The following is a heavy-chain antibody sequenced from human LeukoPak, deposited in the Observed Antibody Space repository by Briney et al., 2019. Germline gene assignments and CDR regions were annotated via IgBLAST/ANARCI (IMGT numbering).Heavy chain of an antibody. CDR1: IXXXY. CDR2: IYYSGST. V-gene: IGHV4-59*01. CDR3: ARGVDDYGDSGYFDY. D-gene: IGHD4-17*01. Sequence: IXXXYWXWIRQPPGKGLEWTGXIYYSGSTNYNPSLKSRVTISEDTSKNQFSLKLSSVTAADTAVYYCARGVDDYGDSGYFDYWGQGTLVTVSS. J-gene: IGHJ4*02.